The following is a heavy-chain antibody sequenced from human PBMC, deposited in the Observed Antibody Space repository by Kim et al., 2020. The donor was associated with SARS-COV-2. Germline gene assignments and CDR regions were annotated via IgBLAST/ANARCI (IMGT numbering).Heavy chain of an antibody. V-gene: IGHV4-59*08. Sequence: SETLSLTCTVSGGSISSYYWSWIRQPPGKGLEWIGYIYYSGSTKYNPSLKSRVTISVDTSKNQFSLKLSSVTAADTAAYYCARHVDTAMALFDYCGQGTL. D-gene: IGHD5-18*01. J-gene: IGHJ4*02. CDR1: GGSISSYY. CDR3: ARHVDTAMALFDY. CDR2: IYYSGST.